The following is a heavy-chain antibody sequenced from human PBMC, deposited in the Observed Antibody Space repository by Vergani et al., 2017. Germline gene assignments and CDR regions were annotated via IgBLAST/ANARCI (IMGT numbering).Heavy chain of an antibody. Sequence: EVQLLESGGGLVQPGGSLRLSCAASGFTFSSYAMSWVRQAPGKGLEWVSAISGSGGSTYYADSVKGRFTISRDNTKTTLYLKRNSLRAEDTAVYYCAKDCSSTSCSPGDYWGQGTLVTVSS. D-gene: IGHD2-2*01. CDR3: AKDCSSTSCSPGDY. CDR1: GFTFSSYA. J-gene: IGHJ4*02. V-gene: IGHV3-23*01. CDR2: ISGSGGST.